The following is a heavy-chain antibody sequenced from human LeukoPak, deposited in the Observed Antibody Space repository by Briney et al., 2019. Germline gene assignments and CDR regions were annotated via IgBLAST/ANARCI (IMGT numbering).Heavy chain of an antibody. V-gene: IGHV3-11*06. D-gene: IGHD5/OR15-5a*01. CDR2: ISSSSSYT. CDR3: ARDSSTPLY. Sequence: GGSLRLSCAASGFTFSDYYMSWIRQAPGKGLEWISFISSSSSYTNYADSVKGRFTISRDNAKNSLYLQMNSLRAEDTAVYYCARDSSTPLYWGQGTLVTVSS. CDR1: GFTFSDYY. J-gene: IGHJ4*02.